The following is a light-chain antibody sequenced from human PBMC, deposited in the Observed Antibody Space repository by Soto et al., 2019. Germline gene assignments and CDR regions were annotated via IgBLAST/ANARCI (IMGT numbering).Light chain of an antibody. CDR2: GTF. J-gene: IGKJ1*01. CDR3: QQHASLPHT. Sequence: ETVLTQSPGTLSLSPGERATLSCRASRTVTTGHLTWYQLKPGQAPRLLMYGTFNRATGIPDRFSGSGSGTDFTLTISRLEPEDFAVYYCQQHASLPHTFGQGTKVEIK. CDR1: RTVTTGH. V-gene: IGKV3-20*01.